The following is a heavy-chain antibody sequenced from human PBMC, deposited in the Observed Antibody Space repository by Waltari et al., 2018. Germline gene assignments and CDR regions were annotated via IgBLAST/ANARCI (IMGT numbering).Heavy chain of an antibody. V-gene: IGHV3-21*03. Sequence: EEQLVESGGGLVKPGGSLRLSCAASGFTFRSYSMNWVRQAPGKGLEWVSSISSSSSYIYYADSVKGRFTISRDNAKNSLYLQMNSLRAEDTAVYYCARYYGDYVYYYYYMDVWGKGTTVTVSS. J-gene: IGHJ6*03. CDR2: ISSSSSYI. D-gene: IGHD4-17*01. CDR3: ARYYGDYVYYYYYMDV. CDR1: GFTFRSYS.